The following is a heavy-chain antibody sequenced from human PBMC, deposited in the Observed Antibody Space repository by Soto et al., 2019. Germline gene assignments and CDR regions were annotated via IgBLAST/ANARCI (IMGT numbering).Heavy chain of an antibody. V-gene: IGHV4-59*01. Sequence: PSETLSLTCTVSGASINNYYWSWIRQPPGKGLEWIGYISYSGSTNHNPSLKSRVTISVDTSKTQFSLKLNSVTAADTAVYYCARASNKRGYSYGPDYWGQGPLVTVSS. CDR2: ISYSGST. CDR3: ARASNKRGYSYGPDY. J-gene: IGHJ4*02. CDR1: GASINNYY. D-gene: IGHD5-18*01.